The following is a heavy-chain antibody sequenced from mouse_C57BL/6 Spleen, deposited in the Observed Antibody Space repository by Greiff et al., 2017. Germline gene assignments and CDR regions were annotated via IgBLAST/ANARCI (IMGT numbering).Heavy chain of an antibody. CDR2: IHPNSGST. CDR3: ARVTTVVASHWYFDV. V-gene: IGHV1-64*01. J-gene: IGHJ1*03. CDR1: GYTFTSYW. Sequence: VQLQQPGAELVKPGASVKLSCKASGYTFTSYWMHWVKQRPGQGLEWIGMIHPNSGSTNYNEKFKSKATLTVDKSSSTAYMQLSSLTSEDSAVYYCARVTTVVASHWYFDVWGTGTTVTVSS. D-gene: IGHD1-1*01.